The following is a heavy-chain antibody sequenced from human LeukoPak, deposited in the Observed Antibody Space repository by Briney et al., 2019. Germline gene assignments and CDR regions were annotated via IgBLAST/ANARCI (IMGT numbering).Heavy chain of an antibody. D-gene: IGHD2-15*01. CDR2: IGGSGDKT. Sequence: EGSLRLSCAASGFTFSSYAMSWVRQAPGGGLEWVSAIGGSGDKTYHADSVKGRFTISIDNSDNRVSLQMDSLRAEDTAVDFCAKDTTAWWYHRAYMNVWGKGTTVTVSS. J-gene: IGHJ6*03. CDR1: GFTFSSYA. CDR3: AKDTTAWWYHRAYMNV. V-gene: IGHV3-23*01.